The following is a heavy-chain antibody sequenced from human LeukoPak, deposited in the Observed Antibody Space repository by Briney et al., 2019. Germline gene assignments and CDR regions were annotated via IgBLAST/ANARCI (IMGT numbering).Heavy chain of an antibody. CDR1: GFTFSTYG. V-gene: IGHV3-33*01. CDR3: ARVGSGYESDY. J-gene: IGHJ4*02. Sequence: GGSLRLSCAASGFTFSTYGMNWVRQAPGKGLEWVAVIWFDGSKKYYADSVKGRFTISRDNSKNTLYLQMNSLRAEDTAVYYCARVGSGYESDYWGQGTLVTVSS. D-gene: IGHD5-12*01. CDR2: IWFDGSKK.